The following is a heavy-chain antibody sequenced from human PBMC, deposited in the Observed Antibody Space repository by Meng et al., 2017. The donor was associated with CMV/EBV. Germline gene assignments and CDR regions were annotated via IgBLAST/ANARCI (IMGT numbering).Heavy chain of an antibody. Sequence: SETLSLTCTVSGYSISSGYYWGWIRQPPGKGLEWIGSIYHSGSTYYNPSPKSRVTISVDTSKNQFSLKLSSVTAADTAVYYCARCCLGDNYDFWSGYFNYYYYYGMDVWGQGTTVTVSS. CDR2: IYHSGST. CDR1: GYSISSGYY. J-gene: IGHJ6*02. D-gene: IGHD3-3*01. V-gene: IGHV4-38-2*02. CDR3: ARCCLGDNYDFWSGYFNYYYYYGMDV.